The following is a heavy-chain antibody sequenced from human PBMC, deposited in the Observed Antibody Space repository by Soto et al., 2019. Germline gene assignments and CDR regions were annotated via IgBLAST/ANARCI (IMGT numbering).Heavy chain of an antibody. Sequence: QLQLQESGPGLVKPSETLSLTCIVSGDSISSSTSYWGWIRQPPGKGLEWIGTVYYTGRTYYNPSLKSRLTMSVDTSRNQFSLKLTSVTAADTAVYFCASQAGYGRINWAYFDYWGQGTLVTVSS. V-gene: IGHV4-39*01. CDR1: GDSISSSTSY. CDR2: VYYTGRT. D-gene: IGHD4-17*01. J-gene: IGHJ4*02. CDR3: ASQAGYGRINWAYFDY.